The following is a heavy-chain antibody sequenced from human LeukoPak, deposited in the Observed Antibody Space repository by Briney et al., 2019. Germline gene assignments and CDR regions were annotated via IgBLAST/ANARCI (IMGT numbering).Heavy chain of an antibody. V-gene: IGHV4-39*01. CDR3: ARLPYYYDSSGYSY. CDR2: IYDSGST. CDR1: GGSISSISYY. Sequence: SETLSLTCTVAGGSISSISYYWGWIRQPPGKGLEWIGSIYDSGSTYYNPSLKSRVTISVDTSKNQLSLQLSYVTAADTAVYYCARLPYYYDSSGYSYWGQGTLVTVSS. J-gene: IGHJ4*02. D-gene: IGHD3-22*01.